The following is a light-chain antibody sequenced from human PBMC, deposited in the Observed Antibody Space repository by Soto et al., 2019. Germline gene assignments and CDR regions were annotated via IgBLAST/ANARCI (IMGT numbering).Light chain of an antibody. CDR2: GAS. CDR3: QQYGSSIFT. CDR1: QSVSSSY. Sequence: EIVLTQSPGTLSLSPGERATPSCRASQSVSSSYLAWYQQKPGQAPRLLIYGASGRATGIPDRFSGSGSGTDFTLTISRLEPEDFAVYYCQQYGSSIFTFGPGTKVDIK. V-gene: IGKV3-20*01. J-gene: IGKJ3*01.